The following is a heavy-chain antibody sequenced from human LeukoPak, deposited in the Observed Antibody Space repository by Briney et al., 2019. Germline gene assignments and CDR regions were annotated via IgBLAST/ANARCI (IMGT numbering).Heavy chain of an antibody. V-gene: IGHV5-51*01. D-gene: IGHD3-9*01. CDR2: IYPGDSDT. Sequence: HGESLKISCKGSGYSFTSYWIGWVRQVPGKGLEWMGIIYPGDSDTRYSPSFQGQVTISADKSISTAYLQWSSLKASDTAMYYCARRGDYDIPRGLRAFDIWGQGTMVTVSS. CDR3: ARRGDYDIPRGLRAFDI. CDR1: GYSFTSYW. J-gene: IGHJ3*02.